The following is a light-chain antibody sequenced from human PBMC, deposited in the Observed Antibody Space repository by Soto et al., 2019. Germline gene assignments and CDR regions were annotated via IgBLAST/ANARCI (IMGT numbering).Light chain of an antibody. CDR1: QTITTS. J-gene: IGKJ1*01. CDR2: KAS. V-gene: IGKV1-5*03. Sequence: DIQMTQSPSTLSASVGDGVTITCRASQTITTSLAWYQQKPGKAPKLLVYKASSLESGVPSRFSGSGSGTEFTLTSSSLQPDDFATYYCQQYDSYSVRTFGQGTKVEI. CDR3: QQYDSYSVRT.